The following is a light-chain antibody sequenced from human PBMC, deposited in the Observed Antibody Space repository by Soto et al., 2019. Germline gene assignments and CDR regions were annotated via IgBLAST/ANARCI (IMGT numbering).Light chain of an antibody. CDR3: QVYGTSSKT. V-gene: IGKV3-20*01. J-gene: IGKJ1*01. CDR2: GVS. CDR1: QTVTSGY. Sequence: EIVLTQSPDTLSLSPGERATLSCRASQTVTSGYLAWYQQKPGQAPRLLIYGVSTGDTGIPDRFSGSGSGTDFTLTISRLEPEDFAVYFCQVYGTSSKTFGPGTRVEFK.